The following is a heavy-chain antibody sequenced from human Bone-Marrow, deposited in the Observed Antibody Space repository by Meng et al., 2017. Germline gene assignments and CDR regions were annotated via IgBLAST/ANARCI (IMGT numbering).Heavy chain of an antibody. CDR3: ARGLVLRYFNWLLGGPPDY. CDR1: GGCFSGYY. D-gene: IGHD3-9*01. V-gene: IGHV4-34*01. CDR2: INHSGST. Sequence: SETLSLTCVVSGGCFSGYYWSWIRQPPGKGLEWIGEINHSGSTNYNPSLKRRVTISVDTSKNQFSLKLSYVTAADTAVYYCARGLVLRYFNWLLGGPPDYWGQGTLVTVSS. J-gene: IGHJ4*02.